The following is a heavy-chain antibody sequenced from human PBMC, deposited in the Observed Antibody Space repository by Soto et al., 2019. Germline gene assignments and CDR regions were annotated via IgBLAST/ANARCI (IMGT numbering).Heavy chain of an antibody. CDR2: ISHDGSNK. V-gene: IGHV3-30*18. Sequence: GGSLRLSCAASGFTFSSYGMHWVRQAPGKGLEWVAVISHDGSNKYYADSVKGRFTISRDNSKNTLYLQMNSLRAEDTAVYYCAKGQSTYYDFWSRYYDWFDPWGQGTLVTVSS. D-gene: IGHD3-3*01. CDR3: AKGQSTYYDFWSRYYDWFDP. CDR1: GFTFSSYG. J-gene: IGHJ5*02.